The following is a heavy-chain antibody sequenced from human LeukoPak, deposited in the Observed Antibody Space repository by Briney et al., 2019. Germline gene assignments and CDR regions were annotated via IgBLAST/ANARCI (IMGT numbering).Heavy chain of an antibody. D-gene: IGHD4/OR15-4a*01. J-gene: IGHJ5*02. CDR3: SRGGANDL. V-gene: IGHV4-4*07. CDR2: IFTSGST. Sequence: SETLSLTCTVSGGSISSDYWSWTRQPAGKGLEWIGRIFTSGSTSYNPSLKSRVTMSLDTSKNQFSLKLSSVTAADTAVYFCSRGGANDLWGQGTLVTVSS. CDR1: GGSISSDY.